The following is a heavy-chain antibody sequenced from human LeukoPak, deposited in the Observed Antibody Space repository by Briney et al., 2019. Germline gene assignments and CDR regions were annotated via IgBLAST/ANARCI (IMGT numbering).Heavy chain of an antibody. J-gene: IGHJ4*02. D-gene: IGHD3-22*01. V-gene: IGHV4-61*02. Sequence: SSETLSLTCAVSGGSISSGNYYWSWIRQPAGKGLEWIGRIYTSGSTNHNPSLESRVTISVDTSKNQFSLKLNSVTAADTAVYYCARESDLTYYYDSSGYRKFDYWGQGTLVTVSS. CDR2: IYTSGST. CDR3: ARESDLTYYYDSSGYRKFDY. CDR1: GGSISSGNYY.